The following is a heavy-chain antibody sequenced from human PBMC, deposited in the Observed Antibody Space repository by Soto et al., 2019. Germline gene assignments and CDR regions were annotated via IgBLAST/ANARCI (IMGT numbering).Heavy chain of an antibody. CDR3: ARDYDSSGDY. J-gene: IGHJ4*02. CDR1: GGSISTSSYY. Sequence: QLQLQESGPGLVKPSETLSLTCTVSGGSISTSSYYWGWIRQPPGKGLEWIGCIYYSGSTYYNPSLKSRVTISVDTSKNQFSLMLSSVTAADTAVYYCARDYDSSGDYWGQGTLVTVSS. D-gene: IGHD3-22*01. CDR2: IYYSGST. V-gene: IGHV4-39*01.